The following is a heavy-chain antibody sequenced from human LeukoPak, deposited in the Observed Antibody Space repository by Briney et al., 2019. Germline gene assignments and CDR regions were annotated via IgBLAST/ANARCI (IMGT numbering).Heavy chain of an antibody. Sequence: PGGSPRLSCAASGFTFSTYTMNWVRQAPGKGLEWVSSISGSTKYIYYADSLKGRFTISRDNAKNSLYLEMNSLRAEDTAVYYCARDRASSWPFDYWGQGTLVTVSS. CDR1: GFTFSTYT. V-gene: IGHV3-21*01. J-gene: IGHJ4*02. CDR3: ARDRASSWPFDY. CDR2: ISGSTKYI. D-gene: IGHD6-13*01.